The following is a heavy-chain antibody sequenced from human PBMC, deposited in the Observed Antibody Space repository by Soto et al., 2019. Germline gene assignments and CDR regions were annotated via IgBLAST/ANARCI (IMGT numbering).Heavy chain of an antibody. J-gene: IGHJ4*02. CDR2: ISGSGDAT. D-gene: IGHD3-16*01. CDR3: ARGAWGIIHDH. CDR1: GFTFSSYG. V-gene: IGHV3-23*01. Sequence: EVQLLESGGGLVQPGGSLRLSCGASGFTFSSYGMSWVRQGPGKGLEWVADISGSGDATHYADSVKGHFTISRDNSKNTLFLQMNSLRAEDTAIYYCARGAWGIIHDHWGQGTLVIVSS.